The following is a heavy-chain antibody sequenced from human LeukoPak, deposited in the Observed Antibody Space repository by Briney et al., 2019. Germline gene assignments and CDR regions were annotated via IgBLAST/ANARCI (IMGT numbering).Heavy chain of an antibody. CDR3: AGTYYYDSSGFYPEFFQH. Sequence: GGSLRLSCAASGFVFDDYGMTWVRQAPGKGLEWVSGITWNGGYTGYADSVKGRFTISRDNAKNSLYLQMNSLRAEDTALYYCAGTYYYDSSGFYPEFFQHWGQGTLVIISS. V-gene: IGHV3-20*04. D-gene: IGHD3-22*01. CDR1: GFVFDDYG. CDR2: ITWNGGYT. J-gene: IGHJ1*01.